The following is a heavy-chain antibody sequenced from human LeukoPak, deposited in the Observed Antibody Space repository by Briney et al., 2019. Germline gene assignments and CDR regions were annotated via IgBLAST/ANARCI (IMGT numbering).Heavy chain of an antibody. D-gene: IGHD6-19*01. V-gene: IGHV3-33*01. CDR1: GFTFSSYG. Sequence: GGSLRLSCAASGFTFSSYGMHWVRQAPGKGLEWVAVIWYDGSNKYYADSVKGRFTISRDNSKNTLYLQMNSLRAEDTAVYYCARQWLAGPYGMDVWGQGTTVTVSS. J-gene: IGHJ6*02. CDR3: ARQWLAGPYGMDV. CDR2: IWYDGSNK.